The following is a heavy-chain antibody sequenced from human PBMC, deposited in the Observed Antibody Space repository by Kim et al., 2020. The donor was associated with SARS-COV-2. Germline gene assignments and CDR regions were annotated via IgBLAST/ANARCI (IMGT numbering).Heavy chain of an antibody. J-gene: IGHJ4*02. Sequence: YYTDSVKGRYTITRDNVRNSLYRQMSSLRDDDTAVYYCARDRHGDYLVDYWGQGTLVTVSS. D-gene: IGHD4-17*01. CDR3: ARDRHGDYLVDY. V-gene: IGHV3-48*02.